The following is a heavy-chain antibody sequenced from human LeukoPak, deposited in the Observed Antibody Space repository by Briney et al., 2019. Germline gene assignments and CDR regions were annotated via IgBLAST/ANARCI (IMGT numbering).Heavy chain of an antibody. CDR3: ARGLDV. V-gene: IGHV4-34*01. CDR1: GGSISNYY. Sequence: SETLSLTCTVSGGSISNYYWCWIRQPPGKGLEWIGEINHSGSTNYNPSLKSRVTISVDTSKNQFSLKLSSVTAADTAVYYCARGLDVWGQGTTVTVSS. J-gene: IGHJ6*02. CDR2: INHSGST.